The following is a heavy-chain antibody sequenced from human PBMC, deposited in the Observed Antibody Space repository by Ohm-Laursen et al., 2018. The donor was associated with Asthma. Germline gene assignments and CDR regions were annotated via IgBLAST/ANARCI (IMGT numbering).Heavy chain of an antibody. CDR3: TRGDVLRFLEWPGLVDY. CDR1: GITFRNAW. V-gene: IGHV3-49*02. CDR2: IRSKAYGGTT. D-gene: IGHD3-3*01. Sequence: SLRLSCAASGITFRNAWMSWVRQAPGKGLEWVGFIRSKAYGGTTEYAASVKGRFTISRDDSKSIAYLQMNSLKTEDTAVYYCTRGDVLRFLEWPGLVDYWGQGTLVTVSS. J-gene: IGHJ4*02.